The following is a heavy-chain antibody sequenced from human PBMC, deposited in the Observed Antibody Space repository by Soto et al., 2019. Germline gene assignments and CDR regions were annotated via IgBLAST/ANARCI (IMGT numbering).Heavy chain of an antibody. CDR3: ASESYGGEFDY. CDR1: GYTFTSYA. Sequence: ASVKVSCKASGYTFTSYAMHWVRQAPGQRREWMGWINAGNGNTKYSQMFQGRVTISRDTSASTAYMELSSLRSEDTAVYYCASESYGGEFDYWGQGTLVTVSS. D-gene: IGHD4-17*01. V-gene: IGHV1-3*01. CDR2: INAGNGNT. J-gene: IGHJ4*02.